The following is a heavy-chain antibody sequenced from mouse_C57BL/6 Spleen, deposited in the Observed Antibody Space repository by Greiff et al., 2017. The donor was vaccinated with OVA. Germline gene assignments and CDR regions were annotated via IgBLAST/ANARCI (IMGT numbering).Heavy chain of an antibody. Sequence: LVESGAELVRPGASVTLSCKASGYTFTDYEMHWVKQTPVHGLEWIGAIDPETGGTAYNQKFKGKAILTADKSSSTAYMELRSLTSEDAAVYYCTEGNYQFDYWGQGTTLTVSS. V-gene: IGHV1-15*01. D-gene: IGHD2-1*01. J-gene: IGHJ2*01. CDR1: GYTFTDYE. CDR2: IDPETGGT. CDR3: TEGNYQFDY.